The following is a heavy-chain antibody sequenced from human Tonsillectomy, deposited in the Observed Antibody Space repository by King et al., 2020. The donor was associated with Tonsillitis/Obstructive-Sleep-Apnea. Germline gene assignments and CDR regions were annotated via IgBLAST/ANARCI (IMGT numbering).Heavy chain of an antibody. D-gene: IGHD2-15*01. V-gene: IGHV3-21*01. J-gene: IGHJ4*02. CDR1: GFTFSSYS. Sequence: QLVQSGGGLVKPGGSLRLSCAASGFTFSSYSMNWVRQAPGKGLEWVSSISSSSSYIYYADSVKGRFTISRDNAKNSLYLQMNSLRAEDTAVYYCARARCSGGSCYSCFDYWGQGTLVTVSS. CDR3: ARARCSGGSCYSCFDY. CDR2: ISSSSSYI.